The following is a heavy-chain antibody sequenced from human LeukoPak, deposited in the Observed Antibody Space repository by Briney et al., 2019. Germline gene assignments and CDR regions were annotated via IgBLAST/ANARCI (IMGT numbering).Heavy chain of an antibody. Sequence: TSETLSLTCAVYGGSFSGYYWSWIRQPPGKGLEWIGYIYYSGSTNYNPSLKSRVTISVDTSKNQFSLKLSSVTAADTAVYYCARGDYYYGMDVWGQGTTVTVSS. J-gene: IGHJ6*02. CDR1: GGSFSGYY. V-gene: IGHV4-59*01. CDR3: ARGDYYYGMDV. CDR2: IYYSGST.